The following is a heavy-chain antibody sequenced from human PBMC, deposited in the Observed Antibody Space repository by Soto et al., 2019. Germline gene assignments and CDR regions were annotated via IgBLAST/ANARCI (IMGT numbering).Heavy chain of an antibody. D-gene: IGHD2-2*01. CDR2: ISSSFITI. CDR1: GFTFSSYS. V-gene: IGHV3-48*01. Sequence: EVQLVESGGGLVQPGGSLRLSCAASGFTFSSYSMNWVRQAPGKGLEWVSYISSSFITIYYADSVKGRFTISRDNAKNSLYLQMNSLRAEDTAVYYCARDCPGSSTTCYGNAWFDSWGQGTLVTVSS. CDR3: ARDCPGSSTTCYGNAWFDS. J-gene: IGHJ5*01.